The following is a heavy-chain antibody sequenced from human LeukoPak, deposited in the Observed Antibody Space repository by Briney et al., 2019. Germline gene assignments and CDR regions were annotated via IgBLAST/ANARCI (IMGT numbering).Heavy chain of an antibody. J-gene: IGHJ4*02. CDR1: GYTFTSYY. CDR2: INPSGGST. Sequence: ASVKFSCKASGYTFTSYYMHWVRQAPGQGLEWMGIINPSGGSTSYAQKFQGRVTMTRDTSTSTVYMELSSLRSEDTAVYYCARGPPFPYSSSWYEFRYWGQGTLVTVSS. V-gene: IGHV1-46*01. CDR3: ARGPPFPYSSSWYEFRY. D-gene: IGHD6-13*01.